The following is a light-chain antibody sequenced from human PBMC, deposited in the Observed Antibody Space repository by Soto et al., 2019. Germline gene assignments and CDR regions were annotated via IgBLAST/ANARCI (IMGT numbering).Light chain of an antibody. CDR2: AAS. J-gene: IGKJ1*01. Sequence: DIQMTQSPSSLSASVGDRVTITCRASQGISNYLAWYQQKPGKVPKLLIYAASTLKSGVPSRLSGSGSGTDFTLTISSLQPEDVATYYCQKYNSAPWTFGQGTKVEIK. CDR3: QKYNSAPWT. CDR1: QGISNY. V-gene: IGKV1-27*01.